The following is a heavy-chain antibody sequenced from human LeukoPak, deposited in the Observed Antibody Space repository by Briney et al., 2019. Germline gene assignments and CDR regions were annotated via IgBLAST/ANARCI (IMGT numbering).Heavy chain of an antibody. CDR2: IYYSGST. Sequence: SETLSLTCTVSGGSISSSSYYWGWIRQPPGKGLEWIGSIYYSGSTYYNPSLKSRVTISVDTSKNQFSLKLSSVTAADTAVYYCARLRAGVYFLDYWGQGTLVTVSS. CDR3: ARLRAGVYFLDY. D-gene: IGHD2-8*01. CDR1: GGSISSSSYY. V-gene: IGHV4-39*01. J-gene: IGHJ4*02.